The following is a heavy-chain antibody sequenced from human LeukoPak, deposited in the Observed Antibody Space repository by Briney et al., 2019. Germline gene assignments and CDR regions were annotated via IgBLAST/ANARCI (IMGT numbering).Heavy chain of an antibody. CDR3: AREAFQFGQYYFDY. Sequence: GGSLRLSCGASGFTFNSHWMHWVRQAPGKGLVWVSRINREGNDTIYADSVKGRFTISRDNAKNTLYLQMTSLRAEDTALYYCAREAFQFGQYYFDYWGQGTQVTVSS. CDR1: GFTFNSHW. CDR2: INREGNDT. J-gene: IGHJ4*02. V-gene: IGHV3-74*01. D-gene: IGHD3-10*01.